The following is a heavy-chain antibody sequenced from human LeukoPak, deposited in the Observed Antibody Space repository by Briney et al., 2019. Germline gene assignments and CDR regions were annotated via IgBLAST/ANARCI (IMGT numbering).Heavy chain of an antibody. CDR3: ARDPYSSTWSYGMDV. Sequence: PGRSLRLSCAASGFTFSSYAMHWVRQAPGKGLEWVANIKQDGSEEVYVDSVKGRFTISRDNAKNSLFLQMNTLRAEDTAVYYCARDPYSSTWSYGMDVWGQGTTVTVSS. CDR1: GFTFSSYA. CDR2: IKQDGSEE. J-gene: IGHJ6*02. V-gene: IGHV3-7*05. D-gene: IGHD6-6*01.